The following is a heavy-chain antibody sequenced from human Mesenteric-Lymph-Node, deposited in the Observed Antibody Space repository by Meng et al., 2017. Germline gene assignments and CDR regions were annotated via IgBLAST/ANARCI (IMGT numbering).Heavy chain of an antibody. CDR1: GFTFSSYW. CDR2: INGDGGIT. V-gene: IGHV3-74*01. Sequence: EVQLVESGGGLVQPGGSLRLSCAASGFTFSSYWMHWLRQVPGKGLVWVSRINGDGGITNYADSVKGRFSISRDNAKSSLSLQMNSLRVEDTAVYYCARDHGFLNWFDPWGQGTLVTVSS. D-gene: IGHD2/OR15-2a*01. J-gene: IGHJ5*02. CDR3: ARDHGFLNWFDP.